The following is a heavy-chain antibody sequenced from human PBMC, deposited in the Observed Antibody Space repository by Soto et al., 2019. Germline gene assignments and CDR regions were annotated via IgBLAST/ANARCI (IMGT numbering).Heavy chain of an antibody. Sequence: PSETLSLTCTVSGGSISSGDYYWSWIRQPPGKGLEWIGYIYYSGSTYYNPSLKSRVTISVDTSKNQFSLKLSSVTAADTAVYYCARDRYDYRTFDYWGQGTLVTVSS. D-gene: IGHD4-4*01. CDR3: ARDRYDYRTFDY. CDR1: GGSISSGDYY. V-gene: IGHV4-30-4*01. CDR2: IYYSGST. J-gene: IGHJ4*02.